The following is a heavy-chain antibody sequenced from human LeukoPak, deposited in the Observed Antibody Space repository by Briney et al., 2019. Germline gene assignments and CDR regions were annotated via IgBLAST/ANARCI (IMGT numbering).Heavy chain of an antibody. CDR1: GFTFSSYG. V-gene: IGHV3-30*02. D-gene: IGHD3-9*01. Sequence: GGSLRLSCAASGFTFSSYGMHWVRQAPGKGLEWVAFIRYDGSNKYYADSVKGRFTISRDNSKNTLYLQMNSLRAEDTAVYYCAKTPLRYFDWREFDPWGQGTLVTVSS. CDR2: IRYDGSNK. CDR3: AKTPLRYFDWREFDP. J-gene: IGHJ5*02.